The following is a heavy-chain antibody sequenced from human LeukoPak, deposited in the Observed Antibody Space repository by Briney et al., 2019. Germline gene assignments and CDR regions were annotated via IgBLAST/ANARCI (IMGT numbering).Heavy chain of an antibody. J-gene: IGHJ4*02. CDR1: GFTFSSYG. D-gene: IGHD3-10*01. CDR3: ATTSSGSYYNGVAYFDY. Sequence: GGSLRLSCAASGFTFSSYGMHWVRQAPGEGLEWVAFIRYDGSNKYYADSVKGRFTISRDNSKNTLYLQMNSLRAEDTAVYYCATTSSGSYYNGVAYFDYWGQGTLVTVSS. V-gene: IGHV3-30*02. CDR2: IRYDGSNK.